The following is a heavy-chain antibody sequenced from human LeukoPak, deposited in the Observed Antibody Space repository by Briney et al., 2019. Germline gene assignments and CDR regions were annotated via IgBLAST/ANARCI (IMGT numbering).Heavy chain of an antibody. CDR2: INHSGST. CDR1: GGSFSGHY. J-gene: IGHJ4*02. Sequence: SETLSLTCAVYGGSFSGHYWSWIRQPPGKGLEWIGEINHSGSTNYNPSLKSRVTISVDTSKNQFSLKLSSVTATDTAVYYCARRDDIWGQGTLVTVSS. D-gene: IGHD3-9*01. V-gene: IGHV4-34*01. CDR3: ARRDDI.